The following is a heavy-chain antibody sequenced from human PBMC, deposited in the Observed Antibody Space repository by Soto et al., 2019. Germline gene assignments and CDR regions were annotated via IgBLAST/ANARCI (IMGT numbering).Heavy chain of an antibody. J-gene: IGHJ4*02. D-gene: IGHD3-22*01. CDR2: ISYDGKKI. CDR1: GFIFSNFG. V-gene: IGHV3-30*18. Sequence: QVQLVESGGGVVQPGRSLRLSCAASGFIFSNFGIHWVRQPPGKGLQWVSVISYDGKKIYYADSVKGRFTISRDNSRNTVYLQMNSLRTEDTAVYYCTKPPPHKAHDSSGLFENWGQGIRVTVSS. CDR3: TKPPPHKAHDSSGLFEN.